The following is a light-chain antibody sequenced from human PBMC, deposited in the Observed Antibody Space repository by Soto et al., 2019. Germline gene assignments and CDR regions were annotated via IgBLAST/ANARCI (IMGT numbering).Light chain of an antibody. Sequence: DIQMTQSPSTLSASVGDRVTITCRASQSISSWLAWYQQKPGKAPKLLIYDASSLESGVPSRFSGSGSGTEFTLTISSLQPDDFATSYSQQYNSYSLYTFGHGTKLEIK. V-gene: IGKV1-5*01. J-gene: IGKJ2*01. CDR1: QSISSW. CDR3: QQYNSYSLYT. CDR2: DAS.